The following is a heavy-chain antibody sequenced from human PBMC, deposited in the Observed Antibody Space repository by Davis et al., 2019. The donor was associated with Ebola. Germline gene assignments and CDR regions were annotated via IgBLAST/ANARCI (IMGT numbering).Heavy chain of an antibody. CDR2: VSGSGDST. D-gene: IGHD1-26*01. V-gene: IGHV3-23*01. Sequence: PGGSLRLSCAASGFTFTSDAMSWVRQAPGKGPEWVSIVSGSGDSTYYADSVKGRFTISRDNSTNTLYLQMNSLRVEDTAVYYWASRHVGYWGQGTLVTVSS. CDR1: GFTFTSDA. CDR3: ASRHVGY. J-gene: IGHJ4*02.